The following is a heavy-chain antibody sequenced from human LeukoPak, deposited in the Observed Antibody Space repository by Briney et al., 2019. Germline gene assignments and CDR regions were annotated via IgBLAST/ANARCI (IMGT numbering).Heavy chain of an antibody. CDR2: INPRSGGT. D-gene: IGHD1-1*01. V-gene: IGHV1-2*02. Sequence: GASVKVSCKTSGYTFTGLGLYIHWVRQAPGQGLEWMGWINPRSGGTNYAQKFQGRVTMTRDTSISTAYMELSRLTSDDTAVYYCATDPTTPGTTRFDYWGQGTLVTVSS. CDR3: ATDPTTPGTTRFDY. J-gene: IGHJ4*02. CDR1: GYTFTGLGLY.